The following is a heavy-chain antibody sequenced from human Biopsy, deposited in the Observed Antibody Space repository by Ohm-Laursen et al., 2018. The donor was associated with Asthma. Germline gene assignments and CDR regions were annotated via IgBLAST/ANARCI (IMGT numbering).Heavy chain of an antibody. D-gene: IGHD2-21*02. CDR1: GCSFTSYW. CDR3: ARVGVCGGDCYSPHDYWYFDL. Sequence: ESLKISCKGSGCSFTSYWIGWVRQMPGKGLEWMGIIYPGDSDTRYSPSFQGQVTISADKSISTAYLQWSSLKASDTAMYYCARVGVCGGDCYSPHDYWYFDLWGRGTLVTVSS. J-gene: IGHJ2*01. CDR2: IYPGDSDT. V-gene: IGHV5-51*01.